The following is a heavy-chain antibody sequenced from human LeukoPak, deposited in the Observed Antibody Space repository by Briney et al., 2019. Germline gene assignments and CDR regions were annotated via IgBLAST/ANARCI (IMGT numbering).Heavy chain of an antibody. CDR2: ISSSSSSYI. J-gene: IGHJ3*02. V-gene: IGHV3-21*01. CDR3: ARPNCSGGSCFPDAFDI. D-gene: IGHD2-15*01. CDR1: GFTFSSYS. Sequence: GGSLRLSCAASGFTFSSYSMNWVRQAPGKGLEWVSSISSSSSSYIYYADSVKGRFTISRDNAKNSLYLQMNSLRAEDTAVYYCARPNCSGGSCFPDAFDIWGQGTMVTVSS.